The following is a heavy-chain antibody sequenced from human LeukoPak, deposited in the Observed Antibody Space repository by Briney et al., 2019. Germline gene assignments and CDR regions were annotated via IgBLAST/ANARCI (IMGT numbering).Heavy chain of an antibody. J-gene: IGHJ5*02. D-gene: IGHD2-2*02. V-gene: IGHV3-23*01. CDR2: ISGIGGST. Sequence: GGSLRLSCAASGFTFSSYAMSWVRQAPGKWLGWVSAISGIGGSTYYADSVKGRFTISRDNSKNTLYLQMNSLRAEDTAVYYCANLKDIVVVPAAIAWFDPWGQGTLVTVSS. CDR1: GFTFSSYA. CDR3: ANLKDIVVVPAAIAWFDP.